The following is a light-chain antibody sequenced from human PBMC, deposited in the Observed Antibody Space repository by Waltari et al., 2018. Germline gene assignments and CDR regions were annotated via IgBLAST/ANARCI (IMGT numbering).Light chain of an antibody. V-gene: IGLV1-36*01. CDR2: YDD. J-gene: IGLJ3*02. Sequence: QSVLTQPPSVSEAPRQRVTISCSGSDSNIGSNGVNWYQQLPGKAPNLVIYYDDLIPSGVSDRFSGSKSGTSASLAISGLQSEDEADYYCAAWDDTLNGWLFGGGTKLTVL. CDR3: AAWDDTLNGWL. CDR1: DSNIGSNG.